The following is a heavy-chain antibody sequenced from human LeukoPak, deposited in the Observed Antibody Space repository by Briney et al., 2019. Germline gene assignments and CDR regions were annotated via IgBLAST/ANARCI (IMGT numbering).Heavy chain of an antibody. J-gene: IGHJ4*02. CDR2: INGGGVNT. CDR1: GFIFSSYA. CDR3: AKDLYSNYGPADY. Sequence: GGSLRLSCAASGFIFSSYAMSWVRQAPGKGLEWVSTINGGGVNTHYADSVGGRFTISRDNSKNTLFLQMNSLRDEDTAVYYCAKDLYSNYGPADYWGQGNLVTVSS. D-gene: IGHD4-11*01. V-gene: IGHV3-23*01.